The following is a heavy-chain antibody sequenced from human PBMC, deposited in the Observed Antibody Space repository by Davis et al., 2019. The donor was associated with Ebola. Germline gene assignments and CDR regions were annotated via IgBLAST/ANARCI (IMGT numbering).Heavy chain of an antibody. CDR3: ARSRDNIVVVPAD. J-gene: IGHJ4*02. CDR1: GFTFSSYS. Sequence: PGGSLRLSCAASGFTFSSYSMNWVRQAPGKGLEWVSYISSSSSTIYYADSVKGRFTISRDNAKNSLYLQMNSLRAEDTAVYYCARSRDNIVVVPADWGQGTLVTVSS. V-gene: IGHV3-48*04. D-gene: IGHD2-2*01. CDR2: ISSSSSTI.